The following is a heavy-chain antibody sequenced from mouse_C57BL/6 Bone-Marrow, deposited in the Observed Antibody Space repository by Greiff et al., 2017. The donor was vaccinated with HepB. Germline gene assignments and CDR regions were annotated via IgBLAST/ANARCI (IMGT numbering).Heavy chain of an antibody. CDR2: IDPSDSYT. Sequence: QVQLQQPGAELVMPGASVKLSCKASGYTFTSYWMHWVQQRPGQGLEWIGEIDPSDSYTNYNQKFKGKSTLTVDKSSSTAYMQLSSLTSEDSAVYYCARNEYGGYYQAWFAYWGQGTLVTVSA. V-gene: IGHV1-69*01. D-gene: IGHD2-3*01. J-gene: IGHJ3*01. CDR1: GYTFTSYW. CDR3: ARNEYGGYYQAWFAY.